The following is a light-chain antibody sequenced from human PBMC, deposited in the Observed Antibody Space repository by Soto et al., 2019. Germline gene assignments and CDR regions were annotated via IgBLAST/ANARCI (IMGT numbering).Light chain of an antibody. CDR2: DAS. CDR3: QQRSYWPIT. Sequence: EDVLTQSPATLSLSKGERATLSCRASQSISSYLAWFRQKPGQAPRLLIYDASNRATGIPARISGSGSGTDFTLTISSLEPEDFAVYYCQQRSYWPITFGQGTRLE. CDR1: QSISSY. J-gene: IGKJ5*01. V-gene: IGKV3-11*01.